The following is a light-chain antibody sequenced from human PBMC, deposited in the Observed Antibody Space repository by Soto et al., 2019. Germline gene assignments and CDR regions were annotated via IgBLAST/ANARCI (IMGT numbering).Light chain of an antibody. Sequence: IVLTQSPGTLSLSPGERATLSCRASQSVTTQLAWYQQKPGQAPRLIIHGASSRATGVPDRITGSGSGPDFTLTISSLQPEDFATYFCQQSYSSPPTFGPGTRLE. CDR2: GAS. CDR1: QSVTTQ. CDR3: QQSYSSPPT. V-gene: IGKV3-20*01. J-gene: IGKJ5*01.